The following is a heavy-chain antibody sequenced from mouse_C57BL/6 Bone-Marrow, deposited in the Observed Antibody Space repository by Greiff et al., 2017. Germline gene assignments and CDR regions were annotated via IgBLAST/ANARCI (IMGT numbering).Heavy chain of an antibody. CDR1: GYTFTSYN. CDR2: IYPGNGDT. J-gene: IGHJ4*01. D-gene: IGHD3-2*02. CDR3: ARDSSGRYYYAMDY. Sequence: LQESGAELVRPGASVKMSCKASGYTFTSYNMHWVKQTPRQGLEWIGAIYPGNGDTSYNQKFKGKATLTVDKSSSTAYMQLSSLTSEDSAVYFCARDSSGRYYYAMDYWGQGTSVTVSS. V-gene: IGHV1-12*01.